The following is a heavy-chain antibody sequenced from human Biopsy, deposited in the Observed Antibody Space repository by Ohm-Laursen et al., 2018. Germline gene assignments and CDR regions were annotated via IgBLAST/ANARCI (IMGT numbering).Heavy chain of an antibody. CDR1: RYTFTGDY. CDR3: ARAVRNQLVSEY. D-gene: IGHD1-1*01. Sequence: ASVKVSCKASRYTFTGDYIHWVRQAPGQGLEWMGWIDPKYGDTKFAQKFQGRVTMTRDTSTSTIYMDLSSLRSEDTAAYYCARAVRNQLVSEYWGQGTLVTVSS. CDR2: IDPKYGDT. J-gene: IGHJ4*02. V-gene: IGHV1-2*02.